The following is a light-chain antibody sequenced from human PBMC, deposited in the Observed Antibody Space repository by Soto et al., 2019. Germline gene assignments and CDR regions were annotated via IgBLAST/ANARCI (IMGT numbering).Light chain of an antibody. V-gene: IGLV2-23*02. Sequence: QSALTQPASVSGSPGQSITISCTGTSSNVGSYDLVSWYQQHPGKAPKLLFYEVTKRPSGVSNRFSGSKSGNTASLTISGLLAEDEADYACCSYAASNTLIFGGGTKVTVL. CDR1: SSNVGSYDL. J-gene: IGLJ2*01. CDR2: EVT. CDR3: CSYAASNTLI.